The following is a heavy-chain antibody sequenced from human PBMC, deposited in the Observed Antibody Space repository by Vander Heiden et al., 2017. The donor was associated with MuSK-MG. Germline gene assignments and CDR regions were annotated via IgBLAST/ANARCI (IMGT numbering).Heavy chain of an antibody. CDR1: GGSISTGAYY. Sequence: QVQLQESGPGLVKPSETLSLTCIVSGGSISTGAYYWSWIRQPAGKGLEWIGRIFTGGTTDYNPSLKSRVTISLDKSKNQFSLNLNSVTAADTAVYYCARNPIGVGATSTPLAAFDYWGQGPLVTVSS. D-gene: IGHD1-26*01. CDR3: ARNPIGVGATSTPLAAFDY. V-gene: IGHV4-61*02. CDR2: IFTGGTT. J-gene: IGHJ4*02.